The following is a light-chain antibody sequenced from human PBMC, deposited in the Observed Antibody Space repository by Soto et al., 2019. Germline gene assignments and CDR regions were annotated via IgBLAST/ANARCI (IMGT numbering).Light chain of an antibody. Sequence: DIQMIQSPSALSASVGDRATITCRASRSIGRRLAWYQQKPGKAPKLLIYDASSLESGVPAGFSGSGSGTQFTLTISSLQPDDFATYYCQQYNNYPWTFGQGTRVEIK. J-gene: IGKJ1*01. CDR1: RSIGRR. V-gene: IGKV1-5*01. CDR2: DAS. CDR3: QQYNNYPWT.